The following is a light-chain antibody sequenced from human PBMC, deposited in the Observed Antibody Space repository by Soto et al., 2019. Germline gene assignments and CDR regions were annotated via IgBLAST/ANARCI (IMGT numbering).Light chain of an antibody. Sequence: QSALTPPRSVSGSPGQSVTISCTGTSSDVGGYNYVSWYQQHPGKAPKLMIYDVSKRPSGVPDRFSGSKSGNTASLTISGLQAEDEADYYCCSYAGSYTPHHVFGTGTKLTVL. CDR2: DVS. V-gene: IGLV2-11*01. J-gene: IGLJ1*01. CDR3: CSYAGSYTPHHV. CDR1: SSDVGGYNY.